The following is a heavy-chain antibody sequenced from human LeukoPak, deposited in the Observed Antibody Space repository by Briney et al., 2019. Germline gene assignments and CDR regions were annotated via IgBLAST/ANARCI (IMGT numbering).Heavy chain of an antibody. J-gene: IGHJ4*02. CDR3: ARGGWLSGDY. CDR1: GGSFSGYY. V-gene: IGHV4-34*01. CDR2: INDSGST. D-gene: IGHD3-22*01. Sequence: PSQTLSLTCAVYGGSFSGYYWSWIRQPPGKGLEWIGEINDSGSTNYNPSLKSRVTISVDTSKNQFSLKLSSVTAADTAAYYCARGGWLSGDYWGQGTLVTVSS.